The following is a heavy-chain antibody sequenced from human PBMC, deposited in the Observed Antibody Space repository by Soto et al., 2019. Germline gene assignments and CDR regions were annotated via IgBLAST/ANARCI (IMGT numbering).Heavy chain of an antibody. CDR1: GGSISSYY. V-gene: IGHV4-4*07. CDR2: IYTSGST. J-gene: IGHJ6*02. D-gene: IGHD2-2*01. Sequence: SETLSLTCTVSGGSISSYYWSWIRQPAGKGLEWIGRIYTSGSTNYNPSLKSRVTMSVDTSKNQFSLKLSSVTAADTAVYYCARGGGCSSTSCYFRYYYGMDVWGQGTTVTVSS. CDR3: ARGGGCSSTSCYFRYYYGMDV.